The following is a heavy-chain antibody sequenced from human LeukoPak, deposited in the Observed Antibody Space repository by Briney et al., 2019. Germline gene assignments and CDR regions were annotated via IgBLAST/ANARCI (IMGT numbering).Heavy chain of an antibody. CDR3: ARRGLMVRGVISLDAFDI. V-gene: IGHV1-46*01. CDR2: INPSGGST. CDR1: GYTFTSYY. Sequence: ASVKVSCKASGYTFTSYYMRWVRQAPGQGLEWMGIINPSGGSTSYAQKFQGRVTMTRDTSTSTVYMELSSLRSEDTAVYYCARRGLMVRGVISLDAFDIWGQGTMVTVSS. D-gene: IGHD3-10*01. J-gene: IGHJ3*02.